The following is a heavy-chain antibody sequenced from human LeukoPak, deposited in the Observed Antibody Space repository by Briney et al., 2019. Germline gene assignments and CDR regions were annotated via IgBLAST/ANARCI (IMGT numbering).Heavy chain of an antibody. CDR1: GGSISSGSYY. Sequence: PSETLSLTCTVSGGSISSGSYYWGWIRQPPGKGLEWIGSIYYSGSTYYNPSLKSRVTISVDTSKNQFSLKLSSVTAADTAVYYCARMRHLDAFDIWGQGTMVTVSS. CDR3: ARMRHLDAFDI. CDR2: IYYSGST. J-gene: IGHJ3*02. V-gene: IGHV4-39*07. D-gene: IGHD6-25*01.